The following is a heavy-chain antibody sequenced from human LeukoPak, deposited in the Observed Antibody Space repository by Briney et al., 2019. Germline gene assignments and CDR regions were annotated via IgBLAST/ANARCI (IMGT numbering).Heavy chain of an antibody. CDR2: INPSGGST. D-gene: IGHD4-23*01. V-gene: IGHV1-46*01. CDR3: ARVPQFEAPGNAFDI. J-gene: IGHJ3*02. Sequence: ASVKVSCKASGYTFTSYYMHWVQQAPGQGLEWMGLINPSGGSTSYAQKFQGRVTMTRDTSTSTVYMELSSLRSEDTAVYYCARVPQFEAPGNAFDIWGQGTMVTVSS. CDR1: GYTFTSYY.